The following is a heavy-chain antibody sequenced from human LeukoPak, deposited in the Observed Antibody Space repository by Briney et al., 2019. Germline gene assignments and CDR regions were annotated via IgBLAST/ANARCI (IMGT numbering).Heavy chain of an antibody. CDR3: AKGIVGATRKLNYFDY. Sequence: VGSLRRSCAASGFTFISYAMSWVRQAPGKGLGWGSAISGSGGSTYYADSVKGRFTIPRDNSKNTLYLQMNSLRAEDTAVYYCAKGIVGATRKLNYFDYRGQGTRATVSS. CDR2: ISGSGGST. J-gene: IGHJ4*01. V-gene: IGHV3-23*01. D-gene: IGHD1-26*01. CDR1: GFTFISYA.